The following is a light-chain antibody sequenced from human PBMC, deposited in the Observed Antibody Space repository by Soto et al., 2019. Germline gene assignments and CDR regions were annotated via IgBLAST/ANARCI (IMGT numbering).Light chain of an antibody. CDR3: QQYNNWPQIT. CDR1: QSVSSGY. V-gene: IGKV3-20*01. J-gene: IGKJ5*01. Sequence: IVLTQSPGTLSLTPGERATLSCRAIQSVSSGYLAWYQQKPGQAPRLLIYGASNRATAIPDRFSGSGSGTDFTLTISRLEPEDFAVYYCQQYNNWPQITFGQGTRLEI. CDR2: GAS.